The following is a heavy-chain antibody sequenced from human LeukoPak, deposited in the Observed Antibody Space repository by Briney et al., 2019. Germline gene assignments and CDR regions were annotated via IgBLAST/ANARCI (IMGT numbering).Heavy chain of an antibody. CDR1: GGSMTTHH. CDR2: IYYSGST. J-gene: IGHJ4*02. D-gene: IGHD3-10*01. Sequence: SETLSLTCTVSGGSMTTHHWNWIRQTPGKGLEWIGYIYYSGSTNYNPSLKSRVTISVDTSKNQFSLKLSSVTAADTAVYYCARGFGYFDYWGQGTLVTVSS. V-gene: IGHV4-59*11. CDR3: ARGFGYFDY.